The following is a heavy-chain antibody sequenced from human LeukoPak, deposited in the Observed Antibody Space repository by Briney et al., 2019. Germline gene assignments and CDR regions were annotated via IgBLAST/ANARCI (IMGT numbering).Heavy chain of an antibody. J-gene: IGHJ4*02. D-gene: IGHD1-14*01. V-gene: IGHV3-9*01. CDR3: AKVGNGN. CDR2: ISWNSGSI. Sequence: GGSLRLSCAASGFTFDDYAMHWVRQAPGKGLEWVSGISWNSGSIGYADSVKGRFTISRDNAKNSLYLQMNSLRAEDTALYYCAKVGNGNWGQGTLVTVSS. CDR1: GFTFDDYA.